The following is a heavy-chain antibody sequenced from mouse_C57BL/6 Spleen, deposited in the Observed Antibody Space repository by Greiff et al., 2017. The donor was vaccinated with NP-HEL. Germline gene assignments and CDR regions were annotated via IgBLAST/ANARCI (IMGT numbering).Heavy chain of an antibody. V-gene: IGHV1-61*01. CDR2: IYPSDSET. J-gene: IGHJ3*01. CDR1: GYTFTSYW. CDR3: AREDYYGSRAFAY. Sequence: QVQLKQPGAELVRPGSSVKLSCKASGYTFTSYWMDWVKQRPGQGLEWIGNIYPSDSETHYNQKFKDKATLTVDKSSSTAYMQLSSLTSEDSAVYYCAREDYYGSRAFAYWGQGTLVTVSA. D-gene: IGHD1-1*01.